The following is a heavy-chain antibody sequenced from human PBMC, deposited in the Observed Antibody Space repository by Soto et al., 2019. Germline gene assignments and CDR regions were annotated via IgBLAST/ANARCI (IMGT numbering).Heavy chain of an antibody. D-gene: IGHD3-22*01. V-gene: IGHV2-70*01. Sequence: SGPTLVNATQTLTLTCTVSGFSLSTSGMCVSWIRQPPGKALEWLALIDWDDDKYYSTSLKTRLTISKDTSKNQVVLTMTNMDPVDTATYYCARMSRRYYDSSGYYDWFDPWGQGTLVTVSS. CDR3: ARMSRRYYDSSGYYDWFDP. J-gene: IGHJ5*02. CDR2: IDWDDDK. CDR1: GFSLSTSGMC.